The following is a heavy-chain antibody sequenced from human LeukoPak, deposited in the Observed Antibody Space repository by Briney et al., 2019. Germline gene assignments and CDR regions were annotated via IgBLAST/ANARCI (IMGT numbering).Heavy chain of an antibody. CDR1: GFTFSTFW. CDR2: INSDGTST. CDR3: VRATSVRGVNSWLDP. V-gene: IGHV3-74*01. Sequence: GGSLRVSCAASGFTFSTFWMHWVRQAPGKGLVWVAHINSDGTSTGYADSVKGRFTISRDTGKNTLYLQMNSLRAEDTAVYYCVRATSVRGVNSWLDPWGQGTLVTVSS. J-gene: IGHJ5*02. D-gene: IGHD3-10*01.